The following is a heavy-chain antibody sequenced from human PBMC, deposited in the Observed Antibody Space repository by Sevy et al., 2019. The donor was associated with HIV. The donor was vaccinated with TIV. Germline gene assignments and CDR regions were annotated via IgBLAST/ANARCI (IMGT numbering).Heavy chain of an antibody. CDR3: ATTKDYYDSSGCPFDY. D-gene: IGHD3-22*01. Sequence: ASVKVSCKVSRYTLTQVSMHWVRQAPGEGLEWMGSFDPEDGETIYAQKFQGRVTMTEDTSTDTAYMELNSLRSEDTAVYFCATTKDYYDSSGCPFDYWGQGTLVTVSS. CDR1: RYTLTQVS. J-gene: IGHJ4*02. CDR2: FDPEDGET. V-gene: IGHV1-24*01.